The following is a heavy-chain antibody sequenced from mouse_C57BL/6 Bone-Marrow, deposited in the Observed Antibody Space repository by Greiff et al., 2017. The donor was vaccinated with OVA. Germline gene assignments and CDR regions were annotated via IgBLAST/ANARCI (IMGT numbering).Heavy chain of an antibody. CDR2: IDPENGDT. CDR1: GFNIKDDY. D-gene: IGHD1-1*01. CDR3: TPSYGSSYPAWFAY. J-gene: IGHJ3*01. V-gene: IGHV14-4*01. Sequence: EVQLQQSGAELVRPGASVKLSCTASGFNIKDDYMHWVKQRPEQGLEWIGWIDPENGDTEYASKFQGKATITADTSSNTAYLQLSNLTSEDTAVYYCTPSYGSSYPAWFAYWGQGTLVTVSA.